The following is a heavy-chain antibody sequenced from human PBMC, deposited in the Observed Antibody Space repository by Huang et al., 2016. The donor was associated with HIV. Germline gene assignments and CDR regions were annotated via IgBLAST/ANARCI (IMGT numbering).Heavy chain of an antibody. V-gene: IGHV1-69*13. D-gene: IGHD3-22*01. J-gene: IGHJ4*02. CDR1: GGTFSSYA. CDR3: ARARGYYDSSVSYYFDY. Sequence: QVQLVQSGAEVKKPGSSVKVSCKASGGTFSSYAISWVRQAPGQGLGWMGGFSPILGTANDAQKCQGRVTITADESTSTAYMELSSLRSEDTAVYYCARARGYYDSSVSYYFDYWGQGTLVTVSS. CDR2: FSPILGTA.